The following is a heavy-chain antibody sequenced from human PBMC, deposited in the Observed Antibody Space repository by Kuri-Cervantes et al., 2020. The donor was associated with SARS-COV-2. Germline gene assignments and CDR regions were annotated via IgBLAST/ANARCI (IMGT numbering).Heavy chain of an antibody. CDR1: GGSISTYY. CDR2: FYTTERI. D-gene: IGHD5-18*01. J-gene: IGHJ3*02. CDR3: ARDWGYSYAEGAFDI. V-gene: IGHV4-4*07. Sequence: ESLKISCTVSGGSISTYYWSWIRQPAGKGLEWIGRFYTTERINYNPSLKSRVTISVDTSKNQFSLRLTSVTAADTAVYYCARDWGYSYAEGAFDIWGQGTMVTVSS.